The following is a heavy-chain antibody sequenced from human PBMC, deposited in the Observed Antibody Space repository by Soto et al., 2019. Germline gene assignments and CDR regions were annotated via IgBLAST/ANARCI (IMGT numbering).Heavy chain of an antibody. CDR3: ATRHTAPWLVENWFDP. J-gene: IGHJ5*02. V-gene: IGHV4-34*01. CDR1: GGSFSGYY. D-gene: IGHD6-19*01. Sequence: QVQLQQWGAGLLKPSETLSLTCAVYGGSFSGYYWSWIRQPPGKGLEWIGEINHSGSTNYNPSLKSRPTTSVDTSKNPFSPKLSSVTAAYTAVYYWATRHTAPWLVENWFDPWGQGTLVTVSS. CDR2: INHSGST.